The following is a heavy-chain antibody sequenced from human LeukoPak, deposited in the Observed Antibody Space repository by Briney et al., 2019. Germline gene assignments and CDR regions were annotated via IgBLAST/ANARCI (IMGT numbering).Heavy chain of an antibody. CDR2: INWNGGST. V-gene: IGHV3-20*04. CDR3: ARAYSSSSDPYYFDY. J-gene: IGHJ4*02. Sequence: PGGSLRLSCAASGFTLDDYGMSWVRQAPGKGLKWVSGINWNGGSTGYADSVKGRFTISRDNAKNSLYLQMNSLRAEDTALYYCARAYSSSSDPYYFDYWGQGSLVTVSS. D-gene: IGHD6-6*01. CDR1: GFTLDDYG.